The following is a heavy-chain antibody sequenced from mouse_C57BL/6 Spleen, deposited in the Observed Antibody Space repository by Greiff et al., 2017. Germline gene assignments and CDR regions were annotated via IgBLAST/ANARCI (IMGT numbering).Heavy chain of an antibody. V-gene: IGHV1-19*01. CDR2: INPYNGGT. D-gene: IGHD2-4*01. Sequence: VQLQQSGPVLVKPGASVKMSCKASGYTFTDYYMNWVKQSHGKSLEWIGVINPYNGGTSYNQKFKGKATLTVDKSSSTAYMELNSLTSEDSAVYYWARGRYDYDGGYAMDYWGQGTSVTVSS. J-gene: IGHJ4*01. CDR1: GYTFTDYY. CDR3: ARGRYDYDGGYAMDY.